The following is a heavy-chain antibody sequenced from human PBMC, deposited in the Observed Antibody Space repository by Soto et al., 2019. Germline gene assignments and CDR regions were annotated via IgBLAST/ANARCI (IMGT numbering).Heavy chain of an antibody. Sequence: ASVKVSCKASGYTFTGHYIHWVRQAPEQGPEWMGEIGPESGATRYAQRFQGRVTMTRDMSITTVYMGLNNLSPDDTAVYYCGRGRSGQIVVFYWGQGTPVTVSS. V-gene: IGHV1-2*02. CDR1: GYTFTGHY. D-gene: IGHD1-26*01. J-gene: IGHJ4*02. CDR2: IGPESGAT. CDR3: GRGRSGQIVVFY.